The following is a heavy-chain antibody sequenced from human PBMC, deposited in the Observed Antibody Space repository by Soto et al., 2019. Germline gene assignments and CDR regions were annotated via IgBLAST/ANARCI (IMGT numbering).Heavy chain of an antibody. CDR1: GGSISSGDYY. CDR2: IYYSGST. V-gene: IGHV4-30-4*01. Sequence: SETLSLTCTVSGGSISSGDYYWSWIRQPPGKGLEWIGYIYYSGSTYYNPSLKSRVTISVDTSKNQFSLKLSSVTAADTAVYYCARDFARRWFDPWGQGTLVTVSS. CDR3: ARDFARRWFDP. J-gene: IGHJ5*02.